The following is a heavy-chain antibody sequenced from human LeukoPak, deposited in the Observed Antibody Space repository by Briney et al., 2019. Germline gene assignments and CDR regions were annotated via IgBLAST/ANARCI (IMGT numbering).Heavy chain of an antibody. CDR3: AREIRYYFDY. V-gene: IGHV4-31*03. J-gene: IGHJ4*02. Sequence: SQTLSLTCTVSGGSISSGGYYWSWIRQHPGKGLEWIGYIYYSGSTYYNPSLKSRVTISVDTSKNQFSPKLSSVTAADTAVYYCAREIRYYFDYWGQGTLVTVSS. CDR2: IYYSGST. CDR1: GGSISSGGYY. D-gene: IGHD3-10*01.